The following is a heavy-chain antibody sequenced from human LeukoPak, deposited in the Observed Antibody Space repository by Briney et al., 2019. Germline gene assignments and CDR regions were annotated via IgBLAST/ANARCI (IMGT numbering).Heavy chain of an antibody. V-gene: IGHV3-53*01. CDR1: GFTVSSNY. Sequence: GGSLRLSCAASGFTVSSNYMSWVRQAPGRGLEWVSVIYSGGSTYYADSVKGRFTISRDNSKNTLYLQMNSLRAEDTAVYYCARGSRSSGWFDYWGQGTLVTVSS. J-gene: IGHJ4*02. CDR2: IYSGGST. CDR3: ARGSRSSGWFDY. D-gene: IGHD6-19*01.